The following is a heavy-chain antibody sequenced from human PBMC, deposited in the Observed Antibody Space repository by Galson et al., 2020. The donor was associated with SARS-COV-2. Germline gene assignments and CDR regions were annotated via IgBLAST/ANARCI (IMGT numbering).Heavy chain of an antibody. CDR1: GGSIRSSNYY. J-gene: IGHJ5*02. V-gene: IGHV4-39*07. Sequence: SQTLSLTCIVSGGSIRSSNYYWGWIRQPPGKGLEWLGSVLNSGTTHYSPSLQIRVTISVDTSKNQFSLNLNSVTAADTAMYYCARGATSSGWYISFDTRGQVSLVTISS. CDR3: ARGATSSGWYISFDT. CDR2: VLNSGTT. D-gene: IGHD6-19*01.